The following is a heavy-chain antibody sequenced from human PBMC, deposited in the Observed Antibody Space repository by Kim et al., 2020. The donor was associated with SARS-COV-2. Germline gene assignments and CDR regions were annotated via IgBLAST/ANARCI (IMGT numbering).Heavy chain of an antibody. V-gene: IGHV3-23*01. J-gene: IGHJ5*02. Sequence: GGSLRLSCAASGFTFSCYAMMWVRQAPGKGLEWVSTIGGGGGNTFYADSVKGRFTISRDNSKNTLHLQMNSLRAEDTDLYYCAKGKPSMKVDWFDAWGQGSLVTVSS. CDR1: GFTFSCYA. D-gene: IGHD3-22*01. CDR2: IGGGGGNT. CDR3: AKGKPSMKVDWFDA.